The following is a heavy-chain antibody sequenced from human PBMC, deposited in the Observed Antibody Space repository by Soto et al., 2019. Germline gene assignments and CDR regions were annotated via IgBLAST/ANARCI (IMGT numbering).Heavy chain of an antibody. J-gene: IGHJ3*02. Sequence: PSETLSLTCTVSGGSVSIGSYYWSCVRQPPGKGLEWIGYIYYSGSTNYNPSLKSRVTISIDTSKNQFSLKLSSVTAADTAVYYCARDRGGVYYYDSSGYYDAFDIWGQGTMVTVSS. V-gene: IGHV4-61*01. D-gene: IGHD3-22*01. CDR3: ARDRGGVYYYDSSGYYDAFDI. CDR2: IYYSGST. CDR1: GGSVSIGSYY.